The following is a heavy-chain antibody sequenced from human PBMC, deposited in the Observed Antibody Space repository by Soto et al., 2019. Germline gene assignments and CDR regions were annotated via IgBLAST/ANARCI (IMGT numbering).Heavy chain of an antibody. CDR1: VYTFTTYY. CDR2: INPSGGTT. CDR3: ARDSGNTAIRQWGQSFHY. D-gene: IGHD5-18*01. V-gene: IGHV1-46*01. J-gene: IGHJ4*02. Sequence: ASVKVSCKASVYTFTTYYIHWVRHAHGQGLEWMGIINPSGGTTFYALNFQGRVTMTRDTSTTTVYVELSSLRSEDTAVYYCARDSGNTAIRQWGQSFHYWGQGTPVTVS.